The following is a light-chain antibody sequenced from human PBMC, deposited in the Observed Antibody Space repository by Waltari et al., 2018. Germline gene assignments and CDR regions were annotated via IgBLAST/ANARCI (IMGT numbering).Light chain of an antibody. CDR2: EVI. Sequence: QSALTQPASVSGSPGQSITISCTGTSSDVGAFDYVSWYQQHPGKAPQLIIYEVIRRPSGISDRFSGSKSDNTASLTIFDLQPEDEADYYCSSFTTRSTYAFGAGTKVTVL. CDR1: SSDVGAFDY. J-gene: IGLJ1*01. CDR3: SSFTTRSTYA. V-gene: IGLV2-14*01.